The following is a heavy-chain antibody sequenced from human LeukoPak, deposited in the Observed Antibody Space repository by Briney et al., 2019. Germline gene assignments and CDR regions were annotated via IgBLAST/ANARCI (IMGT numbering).Heavy chain of an antibody. CDR1: GFTFSSYW. CDR3: ASLVRGGDYFDY. V-gene: IGHV3-7*01. CDR2: IKRDGSEK. J-gene: IGHJ4*02. D-gene: IGHD3-10*01. Sequence: GGSLRLSCAASGFTFSSYWMSWVRQAPGKGLEWVANIKRDGSEKYYVDSVKGRFTISRDNAKNSLYLQMNSLRAEDTAVYYCASLVRGGDYFDYWGQGTLVTVSS.